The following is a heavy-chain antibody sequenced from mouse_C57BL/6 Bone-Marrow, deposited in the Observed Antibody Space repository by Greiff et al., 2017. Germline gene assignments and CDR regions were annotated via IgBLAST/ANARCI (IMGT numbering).Heavy chain of an antibody. CDR2: IWGGGST. D-gene: IGHD1-1*01. J-gene: IGHJ3*01. CDR3: AKHEDYGSSCVAWFAY. CDR1: GFSLTSYG. Sequence: QVQLQQSGPGLVAPSQSLSITCTVSGFSLTSYGVDWVRQPPGKGLEWLGVIWGGGSTNYNSALMSSLSISKDNSKSQAFFKMNSLQTDETAMDYGAKHEDYGSSCVAWFAYWGQGTLVTVSA. V-gene: IGHV2-9*01.